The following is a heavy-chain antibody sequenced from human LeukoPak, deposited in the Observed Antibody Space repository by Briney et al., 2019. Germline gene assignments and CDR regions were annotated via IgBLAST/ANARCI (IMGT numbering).Heavy chain of an antibody. V-gene: IGHV4-38-2*02. J-gene: IGHJ4*02. D-gene: IGHD3-9*01. CDR2: IYHSGNT. Sequence: SETLSLTCTVSGYSISSGYYWGWIRQPPGKGLEWIGSIYHSGNTYYNPSLKSRVTVSVDTSKNQFSLKLSSVTASDTAVYYCARRTTYFGWRPSESPSCFDCWGQGTLITVFS. CDR3: ARRTTYFGWRPSESPSCFDC. CDR1: GYSISSGYY.